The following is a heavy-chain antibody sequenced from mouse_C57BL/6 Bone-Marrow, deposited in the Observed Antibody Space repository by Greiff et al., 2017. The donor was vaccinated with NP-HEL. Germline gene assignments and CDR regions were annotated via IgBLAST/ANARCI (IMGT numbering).Heavy chain of an antibody. CDR1: GFTFSDFY. V-gene: IGHV7-1*01. D-gene: IGHD1-1*01. CDR3: ARDDGLRGFAY. CDR2: SRNKANDYTT. J-gene: IGHJ3*01. Sequence: EVKVVESGGGLVQSGRSLRLSCATSGFTFSDFYMEWVRQAPGKGLEWIAASRNKANDYTTEYSASVKGRFIVSRDTSQSILYLQMNALRAEDTAIYYCARDDGLRGFAYWGQGTLVTVSA.